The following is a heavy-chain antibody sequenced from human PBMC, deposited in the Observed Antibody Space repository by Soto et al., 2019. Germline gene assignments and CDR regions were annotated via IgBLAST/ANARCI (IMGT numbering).Heavy chain of an antibody. J-gene: IGHJ5*02. D-gene: IGHD3-16*01. V-gene: IGHV3-23*01. CDR3: AKGDYADFLWFGA. CDR1: GFSFGSFA. CDR2: IGGSGFST. Sequence: GGSLRLSCAASGFSFGSFAMTWVRQAPGKGLEWVSAIGGSGFSTYYTGAVKGRFTISRDNSKNILFLQMNSLTAEDAAIYYCAKGDYADFLWFGAWGPGTQVTVSS.